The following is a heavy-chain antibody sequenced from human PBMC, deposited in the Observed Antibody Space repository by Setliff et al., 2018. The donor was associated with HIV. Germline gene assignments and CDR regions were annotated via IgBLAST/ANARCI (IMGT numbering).Heavy chain of an antibody. CDR3: ASSTITIFGVVPYYFDY. Sequence: ASVKVSCKASGYTFTSYGISWVRQAPGQGLEWMGWINAGNGKTKHSQKFQSRVTITRDTSASTAYMELHSLRSEDTAIYYCASSTITIFGVVPYYFDYWGQGTLVTVSS. CDR1: GYTFTSYG. CDR2: INAGNGKT. J-gene: IGHJ4*02. D-gene: IGHD3-3*01. V-gene: IGHV1-3*01.